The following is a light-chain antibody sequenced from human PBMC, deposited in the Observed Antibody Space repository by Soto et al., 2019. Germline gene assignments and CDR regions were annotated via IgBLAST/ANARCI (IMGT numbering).Light chain of an antibody. V-gene: IGLV2-14*01. CDR3: SSYTNSNTLHV. CDR1: SSDVGAYNY. J-gene: IGLJ1*01. CDR2: EVS. Sequence: QSALTQPASVSGSPGQSITISCTGTSSDVGAYNYVSWYQQHPGKAPKLMIYEVSLRPSGVSYRFSGSKSANTSSLTISGLQAEDEADYYWSSYTNSNTLHVFGTGTKVTVL.